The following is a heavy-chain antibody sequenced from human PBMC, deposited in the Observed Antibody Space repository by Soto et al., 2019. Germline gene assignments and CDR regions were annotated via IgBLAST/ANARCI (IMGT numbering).Heavy chain of an antibody. D-gene: IGHD3-22*01. J-gene: IGHJ4*02. CDR1: GGSISSGDCY. Sequence: SETLSLTCTFSGGSISSGDCYWSWIRQPPGKGLEWIGYIYYSGSTYYNPSLKSRVTISVDTSKNQFSLKLSSVTAADTAVYYCARLTYYYDSSGYYRTAFDYWGQGTLVTVSS. CDR2: IYYSGST. CDR3: ARLTYYYDSSGYYRTAFDY. V-gene: IGHV4-30-4*01.